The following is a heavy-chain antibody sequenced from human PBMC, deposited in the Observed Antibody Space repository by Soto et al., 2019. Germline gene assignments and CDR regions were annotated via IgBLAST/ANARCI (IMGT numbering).Heavy chain of an antibody. V-gene: IGHV3-15*01. Sequence: EVQLVESGGGLVKPGGSLRLSCAASGFTFSNAWMSWVRQAPGKGLEWVGRIKSKTDGGTTDYPAPVKGRFTISRDDSKNTLHLQMNSLKTEDTAVYYCTSIVATISYYYYGMDVWGQGTTVTVSS. D-gene: IGHD5-12*01. J-gene: IGHJ6*02. CDR3: TSIVATISYYYYGMDV. CDR2: IKSKTDGGTT. CDR1: GFTFSNAW.